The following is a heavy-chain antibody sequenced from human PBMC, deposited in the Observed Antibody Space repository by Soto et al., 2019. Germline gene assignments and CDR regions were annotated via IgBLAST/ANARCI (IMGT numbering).Heavy chain of an antibody. CDR2: ISAYGAET. CDR3: ARGPVAGSDF. Sequence: ASVKVSCKASGYTFTSYGIVWVRQAPGEGLEWVGWISAYGAETRYAEKFQDRVTLTTDTSTKTAYMDLRHLKSDDTAVYWCARGPVAGSDFWGQGTVVTVSS. D-gene: IGHD6-19*01. J-gene: IGHJ4*02. CDR1: GYTFTSYG. V-gene: IGHV1-18*04.